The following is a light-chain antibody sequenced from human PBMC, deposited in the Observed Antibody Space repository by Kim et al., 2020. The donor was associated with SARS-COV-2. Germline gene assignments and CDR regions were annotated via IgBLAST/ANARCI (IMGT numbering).Light chain of an antibody. V-gene: IGLV3-19*01. CDR1: SLSSYS. Sequence: ALGKRVRVTCQGDSLSSYSAPWYQQKPGQAPVLVIYGKNNRPSGIPDRFSGSSSGDTASLTITGAQAEDEADYYCNSRDSNANVVFGGGTQLTVL. CDR3: NSRDSNANVV. J-gene: IGLJ2*01. CDR2: GKN.